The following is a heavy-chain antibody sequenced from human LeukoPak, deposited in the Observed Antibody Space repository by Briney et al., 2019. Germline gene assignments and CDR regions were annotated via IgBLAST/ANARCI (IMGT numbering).Heavy chain of an antibody. D-gene: IGHD3-22*01. J-gene: IGHJ5*02. CDR3: ARDFPDYYDSSGRENWFDP. CDR1: GYTFTSYY. V-gene: IGHV1-46*01. Sequence: ASVKVSCKASGYTFTSYYMHWVRQAPGQGLEWMGIINPSGGSTSYAQKFQGRVTMTRDTSTSTVYMEPSSLRSEDAAVYYCARDFPDYYDSSGRENWFDPWGQGTLVTVSS. CDR2: INPSGGST.